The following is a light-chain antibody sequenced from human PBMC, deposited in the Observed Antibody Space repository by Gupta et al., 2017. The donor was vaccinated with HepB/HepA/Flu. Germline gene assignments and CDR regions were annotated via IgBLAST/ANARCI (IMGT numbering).Light chain of an antibody. Sequence: DIVMTQSPASLAVSLGERATIDCNSVQSVAYSSKNKNYYAWYKQRQGQPPKRLIYGASAREAGVPDRFSGSGYGTDFTLTISSRQAEDVAVYYCQQYDGTPPITFGHGTKVDIK. CDR3: QQYDGTPPIT. CDR1: QSVAYSSKNKNY. J-gene: IGKJ3*01. V-gene: IGKV4-1*01. CDR2: GAS.